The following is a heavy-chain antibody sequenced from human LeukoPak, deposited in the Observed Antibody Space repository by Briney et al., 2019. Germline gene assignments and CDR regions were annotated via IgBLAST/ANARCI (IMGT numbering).Heavy chain of an antibody. V-gene: IGHV3-21*01. CDR2: ITSNTNYI. Sequence: SGGSLRLSCAASGFTFSSYSMSWVRQAPGTGLEWVSSITSNTNYIYYADSVKGRFTISRDNGENALYLQMNSLRVEDTAVYYCARERGYSSSAFEIWGQGTMVTVSS. CDR1: GFTFSSYS. D-gene: IGHD5-18*01. J-gene: IGHJ3*02. CDR3: ARERGYSSSAFEI.